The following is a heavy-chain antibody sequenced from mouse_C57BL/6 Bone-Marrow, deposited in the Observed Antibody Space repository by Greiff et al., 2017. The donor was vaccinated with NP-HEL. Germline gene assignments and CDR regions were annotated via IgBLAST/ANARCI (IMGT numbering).Heavy chain of an antibody. D-gene: IGHD2-5*01. CDR3: ARSGAYYSNSFAY. V-gene: IGHV1-61*01. CDR1: GYTFNSYW. J-gene: IGHJ3*01. CDR2: IYPSDSET. Sequence: QVQLQQPGAELVRPGSSVKLSCTASGYTFNSYWMDWVKQRPEQGLEWIGNIYPSDSETHYAPKFTDKATLTADTSSSTAYLQLSSLTSEDSAVYYCARSGAYYSNSFAYWGQGTLVTVSA.